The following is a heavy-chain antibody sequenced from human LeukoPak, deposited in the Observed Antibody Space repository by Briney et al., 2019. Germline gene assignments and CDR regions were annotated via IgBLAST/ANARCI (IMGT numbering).Heavy chain of an antibody. Sequence: SETLSLTCAVYGGSLSGYYWSWVRQPPGKGLEWCGEINHSVTTNYNPSPKSRVTISVDTSNNQFSLKLSSVTAAHTAVYYCARGPPYIVVVTAIGFFDYWGQGTLVTVSS. J-gene: IGHJ4*02. CDR3: ARGPPYIVVVTAIGFFDY. D-gene: IGHD2-21*02. CDR1: GGSLSGYY. V-gene: IGHV4-34*01. CDR2: INHSVTT.